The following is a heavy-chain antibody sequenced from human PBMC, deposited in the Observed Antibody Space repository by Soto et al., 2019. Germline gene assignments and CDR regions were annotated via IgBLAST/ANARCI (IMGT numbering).Heavy chain of an antibody. D-gene: IGHD3-10*01. CDR2: ISGSGGST. J-gene: IGHJ4*02. V-gene: IGHV3-23*01. Sequence: GGSLRLSCAASGFTFSNYAVTWVRQAPGKGLEWVSTISGSGGSTYYADSVKGRFTISRDNSKNTLYLQMNSLRAEDTAVYYCAKDQGSNWFEIHYWGQGTLVTVSA. CDR1: GFTFSNYA. CDR3: AKDQGSNWFEIHY.